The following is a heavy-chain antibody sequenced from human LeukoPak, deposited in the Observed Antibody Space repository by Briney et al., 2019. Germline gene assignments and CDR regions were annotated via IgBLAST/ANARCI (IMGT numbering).Heavy chain of an antibody. CDR3: ARDLRRDNYIVVVPAAMRFYYYYGMDV. J-gene: IGHJ6*02. CDR1: GYTFTGYY. CDR2: INPNSGGT. Sequence: ASVKVSCKASGYTFTGYYMHWVRQAPGQGLEWMGWINPNSGGTNYAQKFQGRVTMTRDTSISTAYMELSRLRSDDTAVYYCARDLRRDNYIVVVPAAMRFYYYYGMDVRGQGTTVTVSS. V-gene: IGHV1-2*02. D-gene: IGHD2-2*01.